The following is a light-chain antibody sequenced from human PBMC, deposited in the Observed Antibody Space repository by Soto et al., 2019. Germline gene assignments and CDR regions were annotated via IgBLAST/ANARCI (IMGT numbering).Light chain of an antibody. CDR1: SGSVYTSYY. CDR3: VLYMGSGIWV. J-gene: IGLJ3*02. CDR2: STN. V-gene: IGLV8-61*01. Sequence: QTVVTQEPSFSASPGRTVTLTCGLSSGSVYTSYYPSWYQQTPGQAPRTLIYSTNTRSSGVPDRFSGSILGNKAALTITGAQADDESDYYCVLYMGSGIWVFGGGTKLTVL.